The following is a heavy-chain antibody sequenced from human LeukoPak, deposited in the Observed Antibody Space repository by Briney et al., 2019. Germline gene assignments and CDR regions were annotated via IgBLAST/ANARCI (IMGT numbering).Heavy chain of an antibody. CDR2: SSSSSSYI. CDR3: ASAFDPTYYYDSIGYWDFDY. CDR1: ALTFSFYG. J-gene: IGHJ4*02. D-gene: IGHD3-22*01. Sequence: GGSLRISSATLALTFSFYGINWISQAPGKGLDWVSSSSSSSSYIYDAGSVKGRFTIAIDNVKYSLYLQMNSLRAEDTAVYYCASAFDPTYYYDSIGYWDFDYWGQGTLVTVSS. V-gene: IGHV3-21*01.